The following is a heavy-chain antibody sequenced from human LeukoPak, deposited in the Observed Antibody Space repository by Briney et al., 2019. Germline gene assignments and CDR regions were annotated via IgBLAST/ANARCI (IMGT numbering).Heavy chain of an antibody. V-gene: IGHV3-15*01. CDR3: TTDEYSSSWEYYFDY. J-gene: IGHJ4*02. CDR2: IKSKTDGGTT. D-gene: IGHD6-13*01. CDR1: GFTFSNAW. Sequence: GGSLRLSCAASGFTFSNAWMSWVRQAPGKGLEWVGRIKSKTDGGTTDYAAPVKGRFTISRDDSKNTLYLQMNSLKTEDTAAYYCTTDEYSSSWEYYFDYWGQGTLVTVSS.